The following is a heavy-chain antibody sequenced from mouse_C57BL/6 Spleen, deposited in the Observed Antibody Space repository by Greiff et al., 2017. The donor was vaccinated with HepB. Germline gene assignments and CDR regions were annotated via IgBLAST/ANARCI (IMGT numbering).Heavy chain of an antibody. V-gene: IGHV1-81*01. CDR1: GYTFTSYG. CDR3: ARRGDYDAMDY. Sequence: QVQLKESGAELARPGASVKLSCKASGYTFTSYGISWVKQRTGQGLEWIGEIYPRSGNTYYNEKFKGKATLTADKSSSTAYMELRSLTSEDSAVYFCARRGDYDAMDYWGQGTSVTVSS. CDR2: IYPRSGNT. J-gene: IGHJ4*01.